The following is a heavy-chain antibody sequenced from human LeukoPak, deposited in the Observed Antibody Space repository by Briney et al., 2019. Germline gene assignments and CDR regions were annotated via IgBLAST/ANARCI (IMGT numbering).Heavy chain of an antibody. D-gene: IGHD2-2*01. CDR2: INPNSGGT. CDR1: GYTFTSYY. Sequence: ASVKVSCKASGYTFTSYYMHWVRQAPGQGLEWMGWINPNSGGTNYAQKFQGRVTMTRDTSISTAYMELSRLRSDDTAVYYCARDRTFRSTSCYGYWGQGTLVTVSS. CDR3: ARDRTFRSTSCYGY. J-gene: IGHJ4*02. V-gene: IGHV1-2*02.